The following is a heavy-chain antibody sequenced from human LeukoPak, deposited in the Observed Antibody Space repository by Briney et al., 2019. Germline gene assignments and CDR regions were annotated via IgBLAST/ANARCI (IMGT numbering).Heavy chain of an antibody. CDR1: GGSFSGYY. CDR2: INHSGST. Sequence: SETLSLTCAVYGGSFSGYYWSWIRQPPGKGLEWIGEINHSGSTNYNPSLKSRVTISVDTSKNQSSLKLSSVTAADTAVYYCARSLGYTMPWGQGTLVTVSS. J-gene: IGHJ5*02. CDR3: ARSLGYTMP. V-gene: IGHV4-34*01. D-gene: IGHD3-10*01.